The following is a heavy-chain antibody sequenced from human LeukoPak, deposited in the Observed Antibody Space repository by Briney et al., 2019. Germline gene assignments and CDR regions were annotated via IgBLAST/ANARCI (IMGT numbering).Heavy chain of an antibody. CDR3: AKDSSNSQSITLDY. Sequence: GGSLRLSCAASGFTFSSYGMHWVRQAPGKGLEWVAVISYDGSNKYYADSVKGRFTIPRDNSKNTLYLQMNSLRAEDTAVYYCAKDSSNSQSITLDYWGQGTLVTVSS. V-gene: IGHV3-30*18. CDR1: GFTFSSYG. D-gene: IGHD4-23*01. CDR2: ISYDGSNK. J-gene: IGHJ4*02.